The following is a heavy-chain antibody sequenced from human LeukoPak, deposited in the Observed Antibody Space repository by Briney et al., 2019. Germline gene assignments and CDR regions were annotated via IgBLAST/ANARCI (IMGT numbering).Heavy chain of an antibody. V-gene: IGHV1-24*01. D-gene: IGHD2-15*01. Sequence: EASVKVSCKVSGHTLTELFMHWVRQAPGKGLEWMGGFDPEDGETIYAQKFQGRVTMTEDTSTDTAYMELSSLRSEDTAVYYCATNFVDGCSGGSCYGALNNWFDPWGQGTLVTVSS. J-gene: IGHJ5*02. CDR3: ATNFVDGCSGGSCYGALNNWFDP. CDR2: FDPEDGET. CDR1: GHTLTELF.